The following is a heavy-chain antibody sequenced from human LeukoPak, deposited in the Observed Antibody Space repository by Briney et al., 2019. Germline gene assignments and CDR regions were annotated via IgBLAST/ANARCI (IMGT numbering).Heavy chain of an antibody. V-gene: IGHV4-59*01. CDR3: ARVGVSYGVYHYFDY. CDR2: IYYSGST. Sequence: SETLSLTCTASGCSISSYYWNWIRQPPGKGLEWMGYIYYSGSTNYNPSLKSRVTISVDTSKNHVSLKMSSVTAADTAVYYCARVGVSYGVYHYFDYWGQGTLVSVSS. J-gene: IGHJ4*02. CDR1: GCSISSYY. D-gene: IGHD3-3*01.